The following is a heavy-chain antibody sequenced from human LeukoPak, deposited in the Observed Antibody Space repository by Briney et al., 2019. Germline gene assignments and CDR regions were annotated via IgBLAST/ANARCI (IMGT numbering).Heavy chain of an antibody. J-gene: IGHJ6*04. CDR2: ISSSSSYI. D-gene: IGHD3-10*01. CDR1: GFTFSSYS. CDR3: ARDGSADYYGLELYGMDV. V-gene: IGHV3-21*01. Sequence: MLGGSLRLSCAASGFTFSSYSMNWVRQAPGKGLEWVSSISSSSSYIYYADSVKGRFTISRDNAKNSLYLQMNSLRAEDTAVYYCARDGSADYYGLELYGMDVWGKGTTVTVSS.